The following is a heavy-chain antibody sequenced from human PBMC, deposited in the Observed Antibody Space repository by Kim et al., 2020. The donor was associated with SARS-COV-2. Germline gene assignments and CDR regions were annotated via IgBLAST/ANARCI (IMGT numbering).Heavy chain of an antibody. CDR1: GFTFDDYA. CDR2: ISWNSGSI. J-gene: IGHJ6*02. Sequence: GGSLRLSCAASGFTFDDYAMHWVRQAPGKGLEWVSGISWNSGSIGYADSVKGRFTISRDNAKNSLYLQMNSLRAEDTALYYCAKGGLWAAGETYYYYYGMDVWGQGTTVTVSS. V-gene: IGHV3-9*01. CDR3: AKGGLWAAGETYYYYYGMDV. D-gene: IGHD6-13*01.